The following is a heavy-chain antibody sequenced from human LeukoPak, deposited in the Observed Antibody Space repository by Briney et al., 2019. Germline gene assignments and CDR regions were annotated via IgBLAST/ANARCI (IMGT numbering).Heavy chain of an antibody. J-gene: IGHJ4*02. CDR1: GGSVSSDSHY. CDR3: ARASQWLVPFDY. D-gene: IGHD6-19*01. CDR2: VYYSGRT. V-gene: IGHV4-61*01. Sequence: PSETLSLTCTVSGGSVSSDSHYWSWIRQPPGKGLEWIGYVYYSGRTKYNPSLKSRVTISIDTSKNQFSLKLSSVTAADTAVYYCARASQWLVPFDYWGQGTLVTVSS.